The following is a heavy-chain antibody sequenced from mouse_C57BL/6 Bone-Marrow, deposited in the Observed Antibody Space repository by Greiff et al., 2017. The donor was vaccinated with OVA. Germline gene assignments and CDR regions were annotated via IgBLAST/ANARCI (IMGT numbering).Heavy chain of an antibody. D-gene: IGHD2-5*01. CDR1: EYEFPSHD. J-gene: IGHJ2*01. Sequence: EVKVVESGGGLVQPGESLKLSCESNEYEFPSHDMSWVRKTPEKRLELVAAINSDGGSTYYPDTMERRFIISRDNTKKTLHRQMSSVRSEDTAVYYCARHGYSNYDYFDHWGQGTTLTVSS. CDR3: ARHGYSNYDYFDH. CDR2: INSDGGST. V-gene: IGHV5-2*01.